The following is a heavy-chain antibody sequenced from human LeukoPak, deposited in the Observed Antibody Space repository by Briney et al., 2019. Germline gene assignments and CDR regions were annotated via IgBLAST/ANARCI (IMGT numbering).Heavy chain of an antibody. CDR1: GYTFTSYY. CDR2: INPSGGGT. CDR3: ARGGLSGRYFDY. D-gene: IGHD5/OR15-5a*01. J-gene: IGHJ4*01. V-gene: IGHV1-46*01. Sequence: ASVKVSCKASGYTFTSYYIHWVRQAPGQGLEWMGIINPSGGGTSYAQEFRGRVSMTRDMSTGTVYMELSSLRSEDTAVYSCARGGLSGRYFDYWGQGTLVTVSS.